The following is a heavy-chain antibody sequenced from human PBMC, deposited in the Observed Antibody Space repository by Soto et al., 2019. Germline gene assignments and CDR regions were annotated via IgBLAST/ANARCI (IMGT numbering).Heavy chain of an antibody. Sequence: QVQLQESGPGLVKPSETLSLSCTVSGGSISSYYWSWFRQSPGKRMEWIGYVHHSWASSYNPSPQSRVAISLDTSKSQFSLKVTPVTATDTAVYYCARQGFGPLHGLVDVWGQGTTVTVSS. CDR1: GGSISSYY. J-gene: IGHJ6*02. V-gene: IGHV4-59*08. CDR3: ARQGFGPLHGLVDV. D-gene: IGHD3-10*01. CDR2: VHHSWAS.